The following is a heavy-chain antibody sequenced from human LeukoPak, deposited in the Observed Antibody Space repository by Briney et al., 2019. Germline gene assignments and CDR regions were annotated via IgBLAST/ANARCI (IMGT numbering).Heavy chain of an antibody. V-gene: IGHV1-46*01. CDR1: GYTFISNY. Sequence: EASVKVSCKASGYTFISNYIHWVRQAPGQGLEWMGILNPRGGSTIYAQRFQGRVTMTTDMSTSTVHMELSSLRSEDTAVYYCARGLDNSNYWGVATFDIWGRGTMVTVSS. J-gene: IGHJ3*02. CDR3: ARGLDNSNYWGVATFDI. CDR2: LNPRGGST. D-gene: IGHD2/OR15-2a*01.